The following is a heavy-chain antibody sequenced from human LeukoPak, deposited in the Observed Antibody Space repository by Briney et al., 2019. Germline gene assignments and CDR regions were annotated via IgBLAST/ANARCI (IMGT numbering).Heavy chain of an antibody. CDR2: IIPIFGTA. CDR1: GGTFSSYA. D-gene: IGHD2-21*02. CDR3: ARSYCGGDCSDYIFDY. V-gene: IGHV1-69*13. J-gene: IGHJ4*02. Sequence: ASVKVSCKASGGTFSSYAISWERQAPGQGLEWMGGIIPIFGTANYAQKFQGRVTITADESTSTAYMELSSLRSEDTAVYYCARSYCGGDCSDYIFDYRGQGTLVTVSS.